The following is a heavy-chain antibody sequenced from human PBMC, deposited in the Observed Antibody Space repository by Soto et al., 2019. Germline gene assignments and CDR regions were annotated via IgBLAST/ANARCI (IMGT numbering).Heavy chain of an antibody. D-gene: IGHD3-3*01. V-gene: IGHV3-21*01. J-gene: IGHJ6*03. CDR1: GFTFSSYG. CDR2: ISSSSSYI. Sequence: GSLRLSCAASGFTFSSYGMHWVRQAPGKGLEWVSSISSSSSYIYYADSVKGRFTISRDNAKNSLYLQMNSLRAEDTAVYYCARGPYDFWSGYSLGALYYMVVWGKGTTVTVSS. CDR3: ARGPYDFWSGYSLGALYYMVV.